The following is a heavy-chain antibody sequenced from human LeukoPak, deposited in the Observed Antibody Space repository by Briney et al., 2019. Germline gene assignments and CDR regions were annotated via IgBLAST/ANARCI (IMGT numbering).Heavy chain of an antibody. D-gene: IGHD4-17*01. CDR3: ARDWAVGYGDYLFDY. J-gene: IGHJ4*02. CDR1: GFTFSSYE. Sequence: PGGSLRLSCAASGFTFSSYEMNWVRQAPGKGLEWVSYICSSGSTIYYADSVKGRFTISRDNAKNSLYLQMNSLRAEDTAVYYCARDWAVGYGDYLFDYWGQGTLVTVSS. V-gene: IGHV3-48*03. CDR2: ICSSGSTI.